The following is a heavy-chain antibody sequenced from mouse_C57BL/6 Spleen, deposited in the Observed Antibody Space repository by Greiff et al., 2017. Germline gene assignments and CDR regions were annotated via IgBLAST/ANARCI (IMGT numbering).Heavy chain of an antibody. CDR2: ISSGSSTI. J-gene: IGHJ1*03. D-gene: IGHD1-1*01. Sequence: EVQLVESGGGLVKPGGSLKLSCAASGFTFSDYGMHWVRQAPEKGLEWVAYISSGSSTIYYADTVKGRFTISRDNAKNTLFLQMTSLRSEDTAMYYCARWGGSSYVWYFDVWGTGTTVTVSS. CDR1: GFTFSDYG. V-gene: IGHV5-17*01. CDR3: ARWGGSSYVWYFDV.